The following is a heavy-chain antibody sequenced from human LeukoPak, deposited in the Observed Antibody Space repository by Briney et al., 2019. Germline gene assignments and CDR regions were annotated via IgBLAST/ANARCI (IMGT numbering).Heavy chain of an antibody. D-gene: IGHD6-13*01. V-gene: IGHV3-7*01. J-gene: IGHJ4*02. CDR1: GFTFRDDW. Sequence: GGSLRLSCEASGFTFRDDWMTWVRQAPGKGLEWEANVKQDGTEKFYVDSVKGRFTISRDNGKNSLYLQMNSLRVEDTAMYYCARAGGTSWADYWGQGTLVTVSS. CDR3: ARAGGTSWADY. CDR2: VKQDGTEK.